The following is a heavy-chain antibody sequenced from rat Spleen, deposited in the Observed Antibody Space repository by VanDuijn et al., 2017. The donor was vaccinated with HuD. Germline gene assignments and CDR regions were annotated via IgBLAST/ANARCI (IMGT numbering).Heavy chain of an antibody. D-gene: IGHD5-1*01. V-gene: IGHV5-46*01. CDR1: GFTFSNFP. Sequence: EVQLVESGGDLVQPGRSVRLSCAASGFTFSNFPMAWVRQAPTKGLECVAYISTGGGITYYRDSVKGRFTIPRDNSTSNLYLQMDSLRSEDTATYYCARRNWELYYFDYWGQGVMVTVSS. CDR3: ARRNWELYYFDY. J-gene: IGHJ2*01. CDR2: ISTGGGIT.